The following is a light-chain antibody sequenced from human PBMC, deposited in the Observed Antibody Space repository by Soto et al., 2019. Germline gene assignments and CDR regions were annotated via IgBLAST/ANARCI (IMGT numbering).Light chain of an antibody. CDR1: QGISSA. J-gene: IGKJ4*01. Sequence: AIPLTQSPSSLSASVGDRVTITCRASQGISSALAWYQQKPGKAPKLLMYDASSLASGVPLRFSGSGSGTDFTLTISSLQPEDFATYYCQQFKNYPRSFGGGTRVEI. V-gene: IGKV1D-13*01. CDR2: DAS. CDR3: QQFKNYPRS.